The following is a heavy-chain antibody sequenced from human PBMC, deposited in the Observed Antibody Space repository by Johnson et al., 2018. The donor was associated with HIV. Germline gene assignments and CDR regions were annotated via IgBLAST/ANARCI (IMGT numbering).Heavy chain of an antibody. J-gene: IGHJ3*02. CDR2: IRYDGSNK. Sequence: QVQLVESGGGVVQPGGSLRLSCAASGFTVSSYGMHWVRQAPGKGLEWVAFIRYDGSNKYYADSVKGRFTISRDNSKNTLYLQMNSLRAEDTAVYYCAKGGVLLWFYIAFDIWGQGTMVTVSS. V-gene: IGHV3-30*02. D-gene: IGHD2/OR15-2a*01. CDR3: AKGGVLLWFYIAFDI. CDR1: GFTVSSYG.